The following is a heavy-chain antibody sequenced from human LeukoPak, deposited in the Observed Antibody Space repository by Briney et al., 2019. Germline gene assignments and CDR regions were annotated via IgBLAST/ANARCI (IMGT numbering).Heavy chain of an antibody. CDR1: GFTFRNYG. CDR3: AKEPNSFTSGWYFQD. CDR2: VSHDGRIK. V-gene: IGHV3-30*18. Sequence: PGGSLRLSCAASGFTFRNYGTQWVRQAPGKGLEWLAVVSHDGRIKIYADSVKGRFTISRDNSKNTLDLEMFSLRTEDTAVYYCAKEPNSFTSGWYFQDWGQGALVIVSS. J-gene: IGHJ1*01. D-gene: IGHD2-2*01.